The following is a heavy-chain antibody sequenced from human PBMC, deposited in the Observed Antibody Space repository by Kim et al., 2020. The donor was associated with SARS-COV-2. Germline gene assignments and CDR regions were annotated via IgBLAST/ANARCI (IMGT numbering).Heavy chain of an antibody. CDR3: ARDHLGNKDSYYVD. D-gene: IGHD4-4*01. V-gene: IGHV3-53*01. Sequence: ADSVKGRFTISRDNSKNTLYLQMNSLRAEDTAVYYCARDHLGNKDSYYVDWGQGTLVTVSS. J-gene: IGHJ4*02.